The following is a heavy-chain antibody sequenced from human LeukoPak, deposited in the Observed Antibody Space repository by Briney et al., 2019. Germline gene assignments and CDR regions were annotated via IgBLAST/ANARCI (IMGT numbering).Heavy chain of an antibody. J-gene: IGHJ4*02. Sequence: PSETLSLTCTVSGYSISSGHFWSWIRQPPGKGLEWIGSIYGSGTTYYDPPLRSRVSIPADTSKNYFSLELSSVTAADTAVYYCASVGGGSPYWGQGTLVTVSS. CDR2: IYGSGTT. D-gene: IGHD3-16*01. CDR1: GYSISSGHF. CDR3: ASVGGGSPY. V-gene: IGHV4-38-2*02.